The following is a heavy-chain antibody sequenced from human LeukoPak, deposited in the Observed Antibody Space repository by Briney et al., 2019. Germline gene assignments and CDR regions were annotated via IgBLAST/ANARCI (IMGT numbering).Heavy chain of an antibody. V-gene: IGHV4-59*01. CDR2: IYYSGST. Sequence: KSSETLSLTCTVSGGSISSYYWSWIRQPPGKGLEWIGYIYYSGSTNYNPSLKSRVTISVDTSKNQISLKLSSVTAADTAVYYCARVETRIYYYYGMDVWGQGTTVTVSS. D-gene: IGHD1-1*01. CDR1: GGSISSYY. J-gene: IGHJ6*02. CDR3: ARVETRIYYYYGMDV.